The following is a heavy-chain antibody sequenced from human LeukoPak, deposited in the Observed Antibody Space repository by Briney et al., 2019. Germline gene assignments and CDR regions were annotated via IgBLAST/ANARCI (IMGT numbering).Heavy chain of an antibody. CDR3: AREVYYYYYMDV. CDR1: GFTFSSYS. Sequence: PGESLRLSCAASGFTFSSYSMNWVRQAPGKGLEWVSSISSSSSYIYYADSVKGRFTISRDNAKNSLYLQMNSLRAEDTAVYYCAREVYYYYYMDVWGKGTTVTVSS. J-gene: IGHJ6*03. CDR2: ISSSSSYI. V-gene: IGHV3-21*01.